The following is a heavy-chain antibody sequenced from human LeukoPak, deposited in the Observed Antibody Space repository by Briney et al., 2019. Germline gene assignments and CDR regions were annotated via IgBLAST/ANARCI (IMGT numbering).Heavy chain of an antibody. CDR1: GFTFSSYA. CDR3: AKDQDYDILTGYYSPSWFDP. Sequence: PGGSLRLSCAASGFTFSSYAMNWVRQAPGKGLEGVSFISANDGSTHYADSVKGRFTISRDDSTNTVYLQMNSLRAEDTAVYYCAKDQDYDILTGYYSPSWFDPWGQGTLVTVSS. J-gene: IGHJ5*02. D-gene: IGHD3-9*01. V-gene: IGHV3-23*01. CDR2: ISANDGST.